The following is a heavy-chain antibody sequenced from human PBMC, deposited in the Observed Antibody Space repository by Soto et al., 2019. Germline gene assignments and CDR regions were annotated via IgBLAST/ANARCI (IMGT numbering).Heavy chain of an antibody. V-gene: IGHV3-23*01. CDR3: GKDMRGNFVAYFDS. D-gene: IGHD4-4*01. J-gene: IGHJ4*02. CDR2: ISSSAATT. Sequence: PXGSLILSFAVSGVTLSNYAMSWVRKAPGKGREWVSAISSSAATTHYADSVKGRFTTSRDDSKNTLYLQMSSLRDEDTAVYYCGKDMRGNFVAYFDSWGQGAMVTVSS. CDR1: GVTLSNYA.